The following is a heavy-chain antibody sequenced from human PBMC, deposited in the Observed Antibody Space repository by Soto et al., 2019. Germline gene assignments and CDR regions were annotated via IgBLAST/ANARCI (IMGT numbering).Heavy chain of an antibody. Sequence: GGSLSLSCAASGFTFSSYSMNWVRQAPGKGLEWVSSISSSSSYIYYADSVKGRFTISRDNAKNSLYLQMNSLRAEDTAVYYCARDLVHDYDILTGYYLWGQGTLVTVSS. D-gene: IGHD3-9*01. CDR2: ISSSSSYI. CDR3: ARDLVHDYDILTGYYL. V-gene: IGHV3-21*01. J-gene: IGHJ4*02. CDR1: GFTFSSYS.